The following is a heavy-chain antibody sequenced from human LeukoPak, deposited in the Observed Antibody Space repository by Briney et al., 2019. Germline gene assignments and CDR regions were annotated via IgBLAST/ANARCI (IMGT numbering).Heavy chain of an antibody. Sequence: SETLSLTCTVSGGSISSSPYYWGWIRQPPGKGLEWIGSISYTGSTYYNPSLKSRVTISADTSKNQFSLKLSSVTAADTAVYYCARVGLSLFDYWGQGTLVTVSS. CDR2: ISYTGST. CDR3: ARVGLSLFDY. J-gene: IGHJ4*02. D-gene: IGHD2/OR15-2a*01. V-gene: IGHV4-39*07. CDR1: GGSISSSPYY.